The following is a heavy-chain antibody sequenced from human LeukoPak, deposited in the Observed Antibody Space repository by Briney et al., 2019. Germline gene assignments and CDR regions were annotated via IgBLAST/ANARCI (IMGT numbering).Heavy chain of an antibody. CDR1: GFTFSSYG. CDR3: ARANYDFWSGHYLDY. D-gene: IGHD3-3*01. CDR2: IRYDGSNK. V-gene: IGHV3-30*02. Sequence: PGGSLRLSCAASGFTFSSYGMHWVRQAPGKGLEWVAFIRYDGSNKYYADSVKGRFTISRDNSKNTLYLQMNSLRAEDTAVYYCARANYDFWSGHYLDYWGQGTLVTVSS. J-gene: IGHJ4*02.